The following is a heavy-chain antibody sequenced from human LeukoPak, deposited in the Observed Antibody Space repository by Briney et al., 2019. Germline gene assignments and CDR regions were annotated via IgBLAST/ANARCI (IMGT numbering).Heavy chain of an antibody. CDR2: INHSGST. V-gene: IGHV4-34*01. Sequence: SETLSLTCAVYGGSFSGYYWSWIRQPPGKGLEWIGEINHSGSTNYNPSLKSRVTISVDTSKNQFSLKLSSVTAADTAVYYCARGGVRRGYSGYDYDYWGQETLVTVSS. CDR3: ARGGVRRGYSGYDYDY. J-gene: IGHJ4*02. D-gene: IGHD5-12*01. CDR1: GGSFSGYY.